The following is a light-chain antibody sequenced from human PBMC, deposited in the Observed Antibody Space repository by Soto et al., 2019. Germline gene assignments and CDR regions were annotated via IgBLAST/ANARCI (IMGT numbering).Light chain of an antibody. J-gene: IGKJ4*01. V-gene: IGKV1-5*03. CDR3: QQYHSYSFT. CDR1: QSISSW. CDR2: KAS. Sequence: DIQMTQSPSTLSASVGDRVTITCRASQSISSWLAWYQQKPGKAPKLLIYKASSLEGGVPSRFSGSGSGTDVTLTISSLQPADFATDYCQQYHSYSFTFGGGTKVDIK.